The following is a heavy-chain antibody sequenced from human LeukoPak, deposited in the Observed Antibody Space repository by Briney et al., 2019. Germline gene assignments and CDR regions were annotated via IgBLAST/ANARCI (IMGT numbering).Heavy chain of an antibody. Sequence: SETLSLTCTVSGGSISSSSYYWGWIRQPPGKGLEWIGSIYYSGSTYYNPSLKSRVTISVDTSKNQFSLKLSSVTAADTAEYYCASLLLAVAGSFDYWGQGTLVTVSS. CDR1: GGSISSSSYY. D-gene: IGHD6-19*01. CDR3: ASLLLAVAGSFDY. J-gene: IGHJ4*02. CDR2: IYYSGST. V-gene: IGHV4-39*01.